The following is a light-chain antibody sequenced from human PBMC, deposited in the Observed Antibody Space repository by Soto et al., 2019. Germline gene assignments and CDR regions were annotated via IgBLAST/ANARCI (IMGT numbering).Light chain of an antibody. CDR2: VNSDGSH. Sequence: QLVLTQSPSASASLGASVKLTCTLSSGLSNYAIAWHQQQPDKGPRCLMKVNSDGSHSKGDGIPDRFSGSSSGAERYLTISSLQSEDEADYYCQTWGTGIQGVFGGGTKLTVL. CDR1: SGLSNYA. CDR3: QTWGTGIQGV. J-gene: IGLJ3*02. V-gene: IGLV4-69*01.